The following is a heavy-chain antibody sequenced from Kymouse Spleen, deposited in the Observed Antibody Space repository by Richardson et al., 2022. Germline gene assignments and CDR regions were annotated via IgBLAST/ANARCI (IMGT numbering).Heavy chain of an antibody. CDR3: AKSGITMVRGVIHP. CDR1: GFTFSSYG. Sequence: QVQLVESGGGVVQPGRSLRLSCAASGFTFSSYGMHWVRQAPGKGLEWVAVISYDGSNKYYADSVKGRFTISRDNSKNTLYLQMNSLRAEDTAVYYCAKSGITMVRGVIHPWGQGTLVTVSS. CDR2: ISYDGSNK. V-gene: IGHV3-30*18. D-gene: IGHD3-10*01. J-gene: IGHJ5*02.